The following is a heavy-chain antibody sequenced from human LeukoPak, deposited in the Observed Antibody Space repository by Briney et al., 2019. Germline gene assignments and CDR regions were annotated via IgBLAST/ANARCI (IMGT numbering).Heavy chain of an antibody. D-gene: IGHD2-2*01. J-gene: IGHJ4*02. V-gene: IGHV1-2*04. CDR1: GYTFTGHY. CDR2: INPNSGAT. CDR3: ARRAVDDLDH. Sequence: ASVKVSCKASGYTFTGHYMHWVRQAPGQGLEWMGWINPNSGATNYAQKFQGWVTMTRDTSISAAYVEVSGLTSDDTAVYYCARRAVDDLDHWGQGTLVTVSS.